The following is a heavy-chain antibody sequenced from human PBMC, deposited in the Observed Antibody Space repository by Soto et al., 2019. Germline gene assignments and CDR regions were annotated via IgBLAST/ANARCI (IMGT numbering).Heavy chain of an antibody. CDR1: GFTFSSYA. Sequence: GGSLRLSCAASGFTFSSYAMHWVRQAPGKGLEWVAVISYDGSNKYYADSVKGRFTISRDNSKNTLYLQMNSLRAEDTAVYYCATERPTPVVTPHNAFDILGQG. CDR2: ISYDGSNK. V-gene: IGHV3-30-3*01. D-gene: IGHD4-17*01. CDR3: ATERPTPVVTPHNAFDI. J-gene: IGHJ3*02.